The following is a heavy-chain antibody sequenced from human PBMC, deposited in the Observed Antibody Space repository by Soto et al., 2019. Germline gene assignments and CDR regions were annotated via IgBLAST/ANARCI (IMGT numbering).Heavy chain of an antibody. J-gene: IGHJ6*02. CDR2: IKSKTDGGTT. Sequence: GVLRLSCAASGFTFSNAWMNWVRQAPGKGLEWVGRIKSKTDGGTTDYAAPVKGRFTISRDDSKNTLYLQMNRLKTEDKAVYYCSTLSITIFGVVLMDVWGQGTTVTVSS. CDR1: GFTFSNAW. D-gene: IGHD3-3*01. CDR3: STLSITIFGVVLMDV. V-gene: IGHV3-15*07.